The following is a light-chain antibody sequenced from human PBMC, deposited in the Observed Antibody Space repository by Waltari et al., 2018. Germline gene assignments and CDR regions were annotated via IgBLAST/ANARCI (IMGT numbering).Light chain of an antibody. CDR1: ALPKQY. CDR2: RDT. V-gene: IGLV3-25*03. Sequence: SSELTQPPSVSVSPGQTARISCSRDALPKQYGYWYQQKPGQDPMLVIYRDTERPSGIPERFSGFSSGTTVTLTISGVQAEDEADYYCQSADSSGTYWEFGGGTKLTVL. J-gene: IGLJ3*02. CDR3: QSADSSGTYWE.